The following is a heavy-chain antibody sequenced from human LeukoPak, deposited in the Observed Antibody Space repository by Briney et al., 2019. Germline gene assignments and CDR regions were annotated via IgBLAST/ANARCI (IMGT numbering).Heavy chain of an antibody. V-gene: IGHV4-39*01. CDR2: IYYSGST. CDR3: ARQPSARRHNWFDP. J-gene: IGHJ5*02. Sequence: SETLSLTCTVSGGSISSSSYYWGWIRQPPGKGLEWIGSIYYSGSTYYNPSLKSRVTISVDTSKNQFSLKLSSVTAADTAEYYCARQPSARRHNWFDPWGQGTLVTVSS. D-gene: IGHD1-1*01. CDR1: GGSISSSSYY.